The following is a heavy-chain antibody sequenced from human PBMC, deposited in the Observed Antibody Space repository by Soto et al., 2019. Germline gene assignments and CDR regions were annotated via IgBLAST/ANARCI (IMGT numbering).Heavy chain of an antibody. Sequence: SETLSLTCTVSGGSISSYYWSWIRQPPGKGLEWIGYIYYSGSTNYNPSLKSRVTISVDTSKNQFSLKLSSVTAADTAVYYCARDYYDSSGPNWFDPWGQGTLVTVSS. J-gene: IGHJ5*02. V-gene: IGHV4-59*01. CDR2: IYYSGST. CDR1: GGSISSYY. D-gene: IGHD3-22*01. CDR3: ARDYYDSSGPNWFDP.